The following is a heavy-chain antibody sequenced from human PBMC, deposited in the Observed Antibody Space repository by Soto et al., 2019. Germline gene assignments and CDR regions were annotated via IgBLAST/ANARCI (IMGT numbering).Heavy chain of an antibody. D-gene: IGHD3-3*01. J-gene: IGHJ4*02. Sequence: PGESLKISCKGSGYNFAGYWIAWVRQMPGKGLELMGIIYPSDSDTRYRPSFQGQVAISADKSISSAYLQWSSLRASDTAMYYCARGGVSTRTFDYWGQGTPVTVSS. CDR1: GYNFAGYW. V-gene: IGHV5-51*01. CDR3: ARGGVSTRTFDY. CDR2: IYPSDSDT.